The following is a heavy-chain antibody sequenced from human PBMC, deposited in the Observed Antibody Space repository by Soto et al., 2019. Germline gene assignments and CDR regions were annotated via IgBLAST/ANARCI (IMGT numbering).Heavy chain of an antibody. Sequence: EVQLVGSGGCLVQPGGSLRLSCAASGFTVSSSYMTWVRQAPGKGLEWVSVIYSGGSTYYADSVKGRFTISRHNSKNTLYLQMNSLRAEDTAVYYCASGWRVDAFDIWGQGTMVTVSS. J-gene: IGHJ3*02. V-gene: IGHV3-53*04. CDR1: GFTVSSSY. CDR3: ASGWRVDAFDI. CDR2: IYSGGST. D-gene: IGHD3-3*01.